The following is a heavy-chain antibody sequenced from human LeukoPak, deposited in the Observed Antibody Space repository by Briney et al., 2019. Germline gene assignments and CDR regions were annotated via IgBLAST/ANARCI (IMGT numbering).Heavy chain of an antibody. CDR1: GLPFKTYN. V-gene: IGHV3-21*01. CDR3: ARDLLGWELHYFVC. CDR2: IRCSSSYI. J-gene: IGHJ4*02. Sequence: GGSLTLLCAASGLPFKTYNMKWVRRAPGEGLEWVSYIRCSSSYIYYAGSVKGRFSISRDNAKNSLYLQMNSLRAEDTAGYYCARDLLGWELHYFVCWGEGSLVTVS. D-gene: IGHD4-23*01.